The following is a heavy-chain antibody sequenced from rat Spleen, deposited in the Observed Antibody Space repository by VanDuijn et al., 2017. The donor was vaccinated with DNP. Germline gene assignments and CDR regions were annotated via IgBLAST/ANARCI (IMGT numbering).Heavy chain of an antibody. V-gene: IGHV5-27*01. J-gene: IGHJ2*01. CDR2: ISPSGSRT. Sequence: EVQLVGSGGGLVQPGRSLKLSCAASGFTFSNYYMAWVRQAPKKGLERVADISPSGSRTHYPDSVRGRFTISRDNAEDTLFLQMNSLRSEDTATYYCTRATGFDYWGQGVMVTVSS. CDR1: GFTFSNYY. D-gene: IGHD4-2*01. CDR3: TRATGFDY.